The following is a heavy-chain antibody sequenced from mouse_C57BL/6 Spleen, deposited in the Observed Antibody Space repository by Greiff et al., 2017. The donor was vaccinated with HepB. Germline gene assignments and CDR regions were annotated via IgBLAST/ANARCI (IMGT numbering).Heavy chain of an antibody. CDR2: IYPSDSET. Sequence: QVQLQQPGAELVRPGSSVKLSCKASGYTFTSYWMDWVKQRPGQGLEWIGNIYPSDSETHYNQKFKDKATLTVDKSSSTAYMQLSSLTSEDSAVYYGAGSGYYDYGGGPWFAYWGQGTLVTVSA. D-gene: IGHD2-4*01. V-gene: IGHV1-61*01. CDR3: AGSGYYDYGGGPWFAY. J-gene: IGHJ3*01. CDR1: GYTFTSYW.